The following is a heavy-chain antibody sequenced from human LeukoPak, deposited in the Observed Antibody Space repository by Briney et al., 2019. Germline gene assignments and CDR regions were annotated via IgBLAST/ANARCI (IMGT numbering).Heavy chain of an antibody. J-gene: IGHJ5*02. CDR3: ARAALNWNPGGNWFDP. D-gene: IGHD1-1*01. CDR1: GGSFSGYY. V-gene: IGHV4-34*01. Sequence: PSETLSLTCAVYGGSFSGYYWSWIRQPPGKGLGWIGEINHSGSTNYNPSLKSRVTISVDTSKNQFSLKLSSVTAADTAVYYCARAALNWNPGGNWFDPWGQGTLVTVSS. CDR2: INHSGST.